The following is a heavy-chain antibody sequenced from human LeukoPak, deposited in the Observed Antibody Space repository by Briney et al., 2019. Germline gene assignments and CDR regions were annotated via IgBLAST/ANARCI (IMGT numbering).Heavy chain of an antibody. CDR3: ARDSRITIFGVVIDDAFDI. V-gene: IGHV1-18*01. Sequence: ASVKVSCKASGYTFTSYGISWVRQAPGQGLEWMGWISAYNGNTNYAQKLQGRVTMTTDTSTSTAYMELRSLRSDDTAVYYFARDSRITIFGVVIDDAFDIWGQGTMVTVSS. CDR2: ISAYNGNT. J-gene: IGHJ3*02. D-gene: IGHD3-3*01. CDR1: GYTFTSYG.